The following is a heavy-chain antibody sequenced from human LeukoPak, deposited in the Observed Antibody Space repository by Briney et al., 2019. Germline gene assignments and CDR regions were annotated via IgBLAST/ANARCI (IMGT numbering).Heavy chain of an antibody. CDR2: ITSSDSTI. Sequence: GRSLRLSCAASGFTFSDYYMSWIRQAPGKGLEWVSYITSSDSTIYYADSVKGRFTISRDNAKNSLYLQMHSLRAEDTAVYYCARGDFWSGYWYFDLWGRGTLVTVSS. CDR1: GFTFSDYY. V-gene: IGHV3-11*01. CDR3: ARGDFWSGYWYFDL. D-gene: IGHD3-3*01. J-gene: IGHJ2*01.